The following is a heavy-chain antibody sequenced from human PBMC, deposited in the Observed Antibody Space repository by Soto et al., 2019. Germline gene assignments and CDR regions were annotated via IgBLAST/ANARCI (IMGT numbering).Heavy chain of an antibody. CDR2: VSYDGSNK. D-gene: IGHD6-13*01. CDR1: GFTFSSYA. J-gene: IGHJ6*02. Sequence: GGSLRLSCAASGFTFSSYAMHWVRQAPGKGLEWVAVVSYDGSNKYYADSVKGRFTISRDNSKNTLYLQMNSLRAEDTAVYYCARSIAAAAPGYYYYYGMDVWGQGTTVTVSS. V-gene: IGHV3-30-3*01. CDR3: ARSIAAAAPGYYYYYGMDV.